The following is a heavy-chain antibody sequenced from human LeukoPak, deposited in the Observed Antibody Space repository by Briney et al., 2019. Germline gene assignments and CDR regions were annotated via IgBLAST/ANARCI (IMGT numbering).Heavy chain of an antibody. Sequence: GGSLRLSCAASGFTFSRYGMHWVRQAPGKGLEWVAVISYNGSNKYYADSVKGRFTISRDNSKNTLYLQMNSLRAEDTAVYYCAKDLQSESAHFDCWGQGTLVTVSS. J-gene: IGHJ4*02. V-gene: IGHV3-30*18. D-gene: IGHD2/OR15-2a*01. CDR3: AKDLQSESAHFDC. CDR2: ISYNGSNK. CDR1: GFTFSRYG.